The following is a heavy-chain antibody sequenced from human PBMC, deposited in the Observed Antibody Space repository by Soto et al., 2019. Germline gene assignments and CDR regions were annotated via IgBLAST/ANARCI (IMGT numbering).Heavy chain of an antibody. V-gene: IGHV1-46*01. Sequence: QVQLVQSGAEVKKPGASVKLSCKASGYTFTSYYMHWVRQAPGQGLEWMGVINPSGGSTSYAQKFQGRVNMTRDTSTSTVYMDMSSLRSEDTAVYYCARSRLMVYDAFDIWGHVTMVTVSS. D-gene: IGHD2-8*01. CDR1: GYTFTSYY. CDR2: INPSGGST. CDR3: ARSRLMVYDAFDI. J-gene: IGHJ3*02.